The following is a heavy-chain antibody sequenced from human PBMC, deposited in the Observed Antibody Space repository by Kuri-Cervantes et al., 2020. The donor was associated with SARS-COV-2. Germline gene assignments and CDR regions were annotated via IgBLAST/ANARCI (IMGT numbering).Heavy chain of an antibody. V-gene: IGHV3-30-3*01. CDR2: ISYDGSNK. D-gene: IGHD3-9*01. J-gene: IGHJ4*02. CDR1: GFTFSSYA. Sequence: GGSLRLSCAASGFTFSSYAMHWVRQAPGKGLEWVAVISYDGSNKYYADSVEGRFTISRDNSKNTLYLQMNSLRAEDTAVYYCARDRNDILTGYYVDYWGQGTLVTVSS. CDR3: ARDRNDILTGYYVDY.